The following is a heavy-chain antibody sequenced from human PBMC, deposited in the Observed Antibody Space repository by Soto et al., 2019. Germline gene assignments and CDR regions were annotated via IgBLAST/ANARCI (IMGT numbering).Heavy chain of an antibody. Sequence: GLMRVSCGVAGFTSCGYWMRWVRQDTGKGLEWVANIKQDGSEKYYVDSVKGRFTISRDNAKNSLYLQMNSLRAEDTAVYYCSSLANDAGEYYYYYMDVWGKGPTVTVSS. CDR1: GFTSCGYW. V-gene: IGHV3-7*01. J-gene: IGHJ6*03. D-gene: IGHD3-16*01. CDR3: SSLANDAGEYYYYYMDV. CDR2: IKQDGSEK.